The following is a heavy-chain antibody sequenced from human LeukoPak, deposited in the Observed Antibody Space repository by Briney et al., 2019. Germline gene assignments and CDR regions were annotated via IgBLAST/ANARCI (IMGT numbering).Heavy chain of an antibody. Sequence: SETLSLTCAVSGGSISSDHWWSWVRQPPGKSLEWIGEIFHIGVTNYKPSLKSRVSMSVDKSRHQFSLNLRSMTAADTAVYFCARGGRSAFDVWGPGTKVIGSS. CDR2: IFHIGVT. V-gene: IGHV4-4*02. CDR3: ARGGRSAFDV. CDR1: GGSISSDHW. J-gene: IGHJ3*01.